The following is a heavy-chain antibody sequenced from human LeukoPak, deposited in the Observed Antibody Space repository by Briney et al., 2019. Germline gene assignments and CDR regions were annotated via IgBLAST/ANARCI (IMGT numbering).Heavy chain of an antibody. CDR2: IYYSGST. D-gene: IGHD3-22*01. CDR3: ARGLANYYDSSGMLNFDY. V-gene: IGHV4-59*08. CDR1: GGSISSYY. J-gene: IGHJ4*02. Sequence: PSETLSLTCTVSGGSISSYYWSWIRQPPGKGLEWIGYIYYSGSTNYNPSLKSRVTISVDTSKNQFSLKLSSVTAADTAVYYCARGLANYYDSSGMLNFDYWGQGTLVTVSS.